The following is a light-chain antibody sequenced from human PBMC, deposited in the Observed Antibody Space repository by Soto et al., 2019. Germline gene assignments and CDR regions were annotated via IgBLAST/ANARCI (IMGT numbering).Light chain of an antibody. CDR1: QSVGSN. CDR3: QQYYNWPRT. CDR2: GAS. Sequence: EMVMTQSPATLSVSPGDGATLSCRASQSVGSNLAGFQQNPGQAPRLLIYGASTRATGIPARFSGSGSGTEFTLTISSLQSEDFAVYYCQQYYNWPRTFGQGTKLEIK. J-gene: IGKJ2*01. V-gene: IGKV3-15*01.